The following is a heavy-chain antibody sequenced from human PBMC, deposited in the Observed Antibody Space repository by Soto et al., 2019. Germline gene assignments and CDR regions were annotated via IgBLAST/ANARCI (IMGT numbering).Heavy chain of an antibody. D-gene: IGHD3-22*01. CDR2: LTGGGGST. Sequence: RGSLRLSCAAAGFSFSSYAMSWVRQAPGKGLEWVSALTGGGGSTYYADSVKGRFTISRDNSKNTLYLQMNSLRAEDTAVYYCAKDTDSRGYYLGAFDIWSQGTLVTVSS. V-gene: IGHV3-23*01. J-gene: IGHJ3*02. CDR1: GFSFSSYA. CDR3: AKDTDSRGYYLGAFDI.